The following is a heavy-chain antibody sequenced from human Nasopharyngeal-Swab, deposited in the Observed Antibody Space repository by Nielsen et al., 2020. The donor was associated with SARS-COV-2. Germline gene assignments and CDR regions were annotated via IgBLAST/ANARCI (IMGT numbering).Heavy chain of an antibody. D-gene: IGHD2-2*01. J-gene: IGHJ4*02. CDR1: GFTFSDYY. CDR3: AREGYCSSTSCLHFDY. CDR2: ISSSGSTI. Sequence: GGSLRLSCAVSGFTFSDYYMSWIRQAPGKGLEWVSYISSSGSTIYYADSVKGRFTISRDNAKNSLYLQMNSLRAEDTAVYYCAREGYCSSTSCLHFDYWGQGTLVTVSS. V-gene: IGHV3-11*04.